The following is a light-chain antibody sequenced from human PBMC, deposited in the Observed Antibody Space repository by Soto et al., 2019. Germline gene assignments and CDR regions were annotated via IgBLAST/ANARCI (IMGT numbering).Light chain of an antibody. CDR1: SANIGSNT. Sequence: SVLTQPPSASGTPGQRVTISCSGSSANIGSNTVNWYQQLPGTAPKLLIYSNNQRPSGVPDRFSGSKSGTSASLAISGLPSEDEADYYCAAWDDSLNGVVFGGGTTLTVL. V-gene: IGLV1-44*01. CDR2: SNN. CDR3: AAWDDSLNGVV. J-gene: IGLJ2*01.